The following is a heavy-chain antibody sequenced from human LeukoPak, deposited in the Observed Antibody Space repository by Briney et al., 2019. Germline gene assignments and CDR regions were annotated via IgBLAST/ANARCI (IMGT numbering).Heavy chain of an antibody. CDR1: GGSISSYY. CDR2: IYYSGST. Sequence: PSETLSLTCTASGGSISSYYWSWTRQPPGKGLEWIGYIYYSGSTNYNPSLKSRVTISVDTSKNQFSLKLSSVTAADTAVYYCARGHGDYSNWFDPWGQGTLVTVSS. CDR3: ARGHGDYSNWFDP. J-gene: IGHJ5*02. D-gene: IGHD4-17*01. V-gene: IGHV4-59*08.